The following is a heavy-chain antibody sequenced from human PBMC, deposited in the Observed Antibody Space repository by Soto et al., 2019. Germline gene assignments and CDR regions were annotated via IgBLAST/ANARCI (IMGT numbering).Heavy chain of an antibody. D-gene: IGHD1-20*01. V-gene: IGHV3-23*01. CDR1: GFTFSSYA. CDR3: AKDTYNWNRGRFDY. J-gene: IGHJ4*02. Sequence: PGGSLRLSCAASGFTFSSYAMSWVRQAPGKGLEWVSAITGSGGSTYYADSVKGRFTISRDNSKNTLYLQLNSLRAEDTAVYYCAKDTYNWNRGRFDYWGQGTLVTVSS. CDR2: ITGSGGST.